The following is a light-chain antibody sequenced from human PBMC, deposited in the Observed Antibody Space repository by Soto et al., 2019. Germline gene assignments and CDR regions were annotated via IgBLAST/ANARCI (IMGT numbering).Light chain of an antibody. V-gene: IGKV3-15*01. J-gene: IGKJ4*01. Sequence: EIVMTQSPVTLSVSPGERATLSCRASQFVSSNLAWYQQKPGQAPRLLIYAASNRATGVPARFSGSGSGTEFTLTISSLQPDDFATYHCQQYKSFSLTFGGGTKVDI. CDR2: AAS. CDR1: QFVSSN. CDR3: QQYKSFSLT.